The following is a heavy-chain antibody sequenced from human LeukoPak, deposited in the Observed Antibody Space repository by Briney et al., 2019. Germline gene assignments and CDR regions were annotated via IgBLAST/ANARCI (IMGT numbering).Heavy chain of an antibody. CDR1: GGSISSYH. V-gene: IGHV4-59*01. J-gene: IGHJ4*02. CDR2: IYYSGST. Sequence: SATLFLTCTVSGGSISSYHWSWIRQPPGQGLEWIGYIYYSGSTNYNPSLMSRVTISVDTSKNQFSLKLSSVTAADTAVYYCARGVYIAAAQYGYWGQGTLVTVSS. D-gene: IGHD6-13*01. CDR3: ARGVYIAAAQYGY.